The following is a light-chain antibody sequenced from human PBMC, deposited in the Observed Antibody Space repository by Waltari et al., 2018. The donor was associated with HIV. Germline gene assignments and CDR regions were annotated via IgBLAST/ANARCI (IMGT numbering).Light chain of an antibody. CDR3: QQYYRTPLT. J-gene: IGKJ4*01. Sequence: DIVMTQSPDSLALSLGERAPVPCKARQTLLYSSNNKNYLAWYQHKPGQPPKLLIYWASTRQSGVPDRFSGSGSGTNFSLTINKLQAEDVATYYCQQYYRTPLTFGGGTRVELK. V-gene: IGKV4-1*01. CDR1: QTLLYSSNNKNY. CDR2: WAS.